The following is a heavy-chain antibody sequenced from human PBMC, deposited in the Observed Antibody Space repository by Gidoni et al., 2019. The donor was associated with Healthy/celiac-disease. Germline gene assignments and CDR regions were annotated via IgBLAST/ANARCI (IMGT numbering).Heavy chain of an antibody. V-gene: IGHV1-2*04. CDR1: GYTFTGYY. D-gene: IGHD5-12*01. Sequence: QVQLVQSGAEVKKPGASVKVSCKASGYTFTGYYMHWVRQAPGQGLEWMGWINPNSGGTNYAQKFQGWVTMTRDTSISTAYMELSRLRSDDTAVYYCARGGYGGKHNYYFDYWGQGTLVTVSS. J-gene: IGHJ4*02. CDR3: ARGGYGGKHNYYFDY. CDR2: INPNSGGT.